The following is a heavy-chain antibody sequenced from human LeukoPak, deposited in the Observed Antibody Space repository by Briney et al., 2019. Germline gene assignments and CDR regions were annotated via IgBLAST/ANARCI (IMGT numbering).Heavy chain of an antibody. CDR2: ISGSGGGA. J-gene: IGHJ4*02. D-gene: IGHD3-10*01. V-gene: IGHV3-23*01. CDR1: GITLSNYA. Sequence: GGSLRLSCVVSGITLSNYAMSWFRQAPGKGLEWLAGISGSGGGANGPGSVKGRFTISRDNAKNTLYLQMNSLRAEDTAVYSCARRGIVIRAVILIGFHTEAYYFASWGQGTLVTVSS. CDR3: ARRGIVIRAVILIGFHTEAYYFAS.